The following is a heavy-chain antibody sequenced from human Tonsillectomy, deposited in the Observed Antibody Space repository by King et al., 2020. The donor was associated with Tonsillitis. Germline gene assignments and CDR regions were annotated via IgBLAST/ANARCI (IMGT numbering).Heavy chain of an antibody. J-gene: IGHJ2*01. CDR1: GDSVSSNSAA. CDR3: ARSWYSISWYPDYWYFDL. CDR2: TYYRSKWYN. V-gene: IGHV6-1*01. D-gene: IGHD6-13*01. Sequence: VQLQQSGPGLVKPSQTLSLTCAISGDSVSSNSAAWNWIRQSPSRGLEWLGRTYYRSKWYNDYAVSVKSRITINPDTSKNQFSLQLNSVTPEDSAVYYCARSWYSISWYPDYWYFDLWGRGTLVTVSS.